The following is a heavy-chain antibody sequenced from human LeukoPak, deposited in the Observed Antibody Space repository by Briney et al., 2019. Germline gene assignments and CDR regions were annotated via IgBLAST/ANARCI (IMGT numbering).Heavy chain of an antibody. J-gene: IGHJ4*02. CDR3: AKTRAIGELFPCDY. CDR1: EFVFMDYA. CDR2: ISGPGGAT. V-gene: IGHV3-23*01. Sequence: PGGSLRLSCEASEFVFMDYAMNWVRQAPGKGLEWVSGISGPGGATYYADSVKGRFTISRDNSNNTLYLQMNNLRAEDTAVYYCAKTRAIGELFPCDYWGQGTLVTVSS. D-gene: IGHD3-10*01.